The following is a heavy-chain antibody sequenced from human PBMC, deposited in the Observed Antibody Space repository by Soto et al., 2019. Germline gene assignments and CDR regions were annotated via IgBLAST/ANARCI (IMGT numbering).Heavy chain of an antibody. CDR2: ISGGGDAT. CDR1: GFTFISYA. CDR3: ARKVPGSTTRPDYWYFDL. Sequence: EVQLLESGGGLVQPGGSLRLSCAASGFTFISYAMNSVRQAPGKGLQWVSAISGGGDATFYADSVKGRFTISRDNSRNTVTLQMNSLGADDTAVYYCARKVPGSTTRPDYWYFDLWGRGTLVTVSS. D-gene: IGHD3-10*01. V-gene: IGHV3-23*01. J-gene: IGHJ2*01.